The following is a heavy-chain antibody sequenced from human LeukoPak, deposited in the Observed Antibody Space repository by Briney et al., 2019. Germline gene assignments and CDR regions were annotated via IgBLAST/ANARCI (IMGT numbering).Heavy chain of an antibody. D-gene: IGHD4-17*01. CDR2: ISGNGGSP. CDR3: GSDPNGDYVGALGY. Sequence: GGSLRLSCAASGFTFSNYAMNWVRQAPGKGLEWVSAISGNGGSPYYADSVKGRFTISRDNSKNTIYLQMNSLRAEDTAIYYCGSDPNGDYVGALGYWGRGTLVTVSS. J-gene: IGHJ4*01. CDR1: GFTFSNYA. V-gene: IGHV3-23*01.